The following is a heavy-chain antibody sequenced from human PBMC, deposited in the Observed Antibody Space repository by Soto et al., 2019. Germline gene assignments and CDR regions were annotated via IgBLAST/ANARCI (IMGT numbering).Heavy chain of an antibody. CDR2: LYSGGST. J-gene: IGHJ6*02. V-gene: IGHV3-53*01. D-gene: IGHD3-22*01. CDR3: ARVLYDSSGYYPSPDYYFGMDV. CDR1: GFTFNAYA. Sequence: GSLRLSCAASGFTFNAYAMSWVRQAPGKGLEWVSVLYSGGSTYYADSVKGRFTISRDNSKNTLYLQMNSLRAEDTAVYYCARVLYDSSGYYPSPDYYFGMDVWGQGTTVTVS.